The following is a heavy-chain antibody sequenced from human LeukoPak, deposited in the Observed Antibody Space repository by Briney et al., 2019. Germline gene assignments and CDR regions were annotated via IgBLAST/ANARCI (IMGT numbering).Heavy chain of an antibody. CDR2: IYWDDDK. D-gene: IGHD3-10*01. CDR1: GFSLSTSGVG. CDR3: AHRRPITMVRGVPYNWFDP. Sequence: SGPTLVKPTQTLTLTCTFSGFSLSTSGVGVGWIRQPPGKALEWLALIYWDDDKHYSPSLKSRLTITKDTSKNQVVLTMTNMDPVDTATYYCAHRRPITMVRGVPYNWFDPWGQGTLVTVSS. J-gene: IGHJ5*02. V-gene: IGHV2-5*02.